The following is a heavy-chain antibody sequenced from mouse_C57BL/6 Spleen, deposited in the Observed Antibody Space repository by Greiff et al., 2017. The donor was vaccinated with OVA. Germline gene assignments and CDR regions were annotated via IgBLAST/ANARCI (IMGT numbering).Heavy chain of an antibody. CDR3: ARKGGSIYDCSFDV. Sequence: QVQLQQPGAELVMPGASLKLSCKASGYTFTSYWMHWVKQRPGQGLEWIGEIDPSDSYTNYNQKFKGKSTLTVDKSASTAYMQLSSLTSEDSAVYYCARKGGSIYDCSFDVCGTGTTVTVSS. V-gene: IGHV1-69*01. D-gene: IGHD1-1*01. CDR2: IDPSDSYT. J-gene: IGHJ1*03. CDR1: GYTFTSYW.